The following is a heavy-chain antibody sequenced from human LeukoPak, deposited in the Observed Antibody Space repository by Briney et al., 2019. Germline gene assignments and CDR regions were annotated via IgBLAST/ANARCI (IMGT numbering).Heavy chain of an antibody. D-gene: IGHD6-19*01. J-gene: IGHJ4*02. CDR2: IRPDGDRT. CDR1: GFTFSTYA. Sequence: RESLRLSCAASGFTFSTYAITWVRQGPGKGLEWVSAIRPDGDRTYYANSVRGRFTISRDNSKDTVYLQINGLRVEDTAVYYCAREQSGTRGWYTVDYWGQGTLVTVSS. V-gene: IGHV3-23*01. CDR3: AREQSGTRGWYTVDY.